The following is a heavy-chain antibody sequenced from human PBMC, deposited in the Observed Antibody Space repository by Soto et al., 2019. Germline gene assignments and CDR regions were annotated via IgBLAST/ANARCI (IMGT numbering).Heavy chain of an antibody. Sequence: SETLALTCTVSGGSISSYYWNWIRQPPGKGLEWIGYIYYSGSTNYNPSLKSRVTISVDTSKNQFSLKLSSVTAADTAVYSCAREHGGSVDWFDPWGQGTLVT. CDR2: IYYSGST. D-gene: IGHD2-15*01. CDR1: GGSISSYY. CDR3: AREHGGSVDWFDP. J-gene: IGHJ5*02. V-gene: IGHV4-59*01.